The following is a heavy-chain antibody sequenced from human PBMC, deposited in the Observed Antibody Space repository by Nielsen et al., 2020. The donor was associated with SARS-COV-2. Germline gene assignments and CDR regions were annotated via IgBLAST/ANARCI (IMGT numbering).Heavy chain of an antibody. V-gene: IGHV3-23*01. D-gene: IGHD1-26*01. CDR1: GFTFSSYA. J-gene: IGHJ6*02. Sequence: GESLKISCAASGFTFSSYAMSWVRQAPGKGLEWVSAISGSGGSTYYADSVKGRFTISRDNSKNTLHLQMNSLRAEDTAVYYCANGGYRNYYYGMDVWGQGTTVTVSS. CDR2: ISGSGGST. CDR3: ANGGYRNYYYGMDV.